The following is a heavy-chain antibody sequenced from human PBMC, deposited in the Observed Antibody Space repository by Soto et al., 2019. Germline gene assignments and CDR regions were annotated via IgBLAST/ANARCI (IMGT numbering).Heavy chain of an antibody. Sequence: SETLSLTCTVSGGSISSGGYYWSWIRQHPGKGLEWIGYIYYSGSTYYNPSLKSRVTISVDTSKNQFSLKLSSVTAADTAVYYCARNGGILTGYYIRWGQGTLVTVSS. V-gene: IGHV4-31*03. CDR3: ARNGGILTGYYIR. J-gene: IGHJ4*02. CDR2: IYYSGST. D-gene: IGHD3-9*01. CDR1: GGSISSGGYY.